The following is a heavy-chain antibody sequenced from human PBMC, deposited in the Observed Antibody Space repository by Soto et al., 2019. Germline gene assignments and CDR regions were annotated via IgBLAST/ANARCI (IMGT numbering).Heavy chain of an antibody. CDR3: ARGYAANLDY. D-gene: IGHD5-12*01. Sequence: TSETLSLTCTVSGGSISSYYGSWIRQPPGKGLERIGYIYYSGSTNYNPSLKSRVTISVDTSKNQFSLKLSSVTAADTAVYYCARGYAANLDYWGQGTLVTVSS. V-gene: IGHV4-59*01. CDR2: IYYSGST. J-gene: IGHJ4*02. CDR1: GGSISSYY.